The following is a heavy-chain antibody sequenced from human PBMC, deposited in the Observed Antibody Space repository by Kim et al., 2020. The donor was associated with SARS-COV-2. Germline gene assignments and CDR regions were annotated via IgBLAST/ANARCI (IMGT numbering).Heavy chain of an antibody. CDR2: ISGSATST. Sequence: GGSLRLSCAASGFTFNNYAMSWVRQAPGKGLEWLSTISGSATSTYYADSVKGRFTVSRDNSKDMIHLQMNTLRAEDTAVYYCAKMGRWELRSFDFWGQGTLATVSS. V-gene: IGHV3-23*01. D-gene: IGHD1-7*01. CDR1: GFTFNNYA. CDR3: AKMGRWELRSFDF. J-gene: IGHJ4*02.